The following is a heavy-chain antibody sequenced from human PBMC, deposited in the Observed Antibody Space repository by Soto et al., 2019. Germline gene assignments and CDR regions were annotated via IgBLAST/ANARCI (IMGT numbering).Heavy chain of an antibody. Sequence: SETLSLTCTVSGAALSGGGYLYTWVRQPPGKGLEWLGYIYYSGGTNYNPSLKSRVTISLDKSKSQFSLRLISVTAADTAVYYCTREQSDDNYFDPWGQGTLVTVSS. CDR3: TREQSDDNYFDP. CDR1: GAALSGGGYL. D-gene: IGHD6-19*01. CDR2: IYYSGGT. J-gene: IGHJ5*02. V-gene: IGHV4-61*08.